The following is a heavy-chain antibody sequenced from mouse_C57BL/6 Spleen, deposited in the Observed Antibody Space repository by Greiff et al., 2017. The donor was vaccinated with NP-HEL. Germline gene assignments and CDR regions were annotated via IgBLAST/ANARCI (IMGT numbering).Heavy chain of an antibody. V-gene: IGHV1-62-2*01. J-gene: IGHJ2*01. CDR1: GYTFTEYT. CDR2: FYPGSGSI. D-gene: IGHD1-1*01. CDR3: ARHERGTVVGWNYFDY. Sequence: QVQLKESGAELVKPGASVKLSCKASGYTFTEYTIHWVKQRSGQGLEWIGWFYPGSGSIKYNEKFKDKATLTADKSSSTVYMELSRLTSEDSAVYFCARHERGTVVGWNYFDYWGQGTTLTVSS.